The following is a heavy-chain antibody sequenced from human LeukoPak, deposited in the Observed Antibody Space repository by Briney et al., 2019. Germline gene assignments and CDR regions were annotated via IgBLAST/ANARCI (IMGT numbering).Heavy chain of an antibody. CDR2: INSDGSST. Sequence: GGSLRLSCAASGFTFSSYWMHWVRHTPGKGLVWVSRINSDGSSTVSADSVKGRFTISRDNAMNTPYLQMNSLRAEDTAVYYCARDLRSPSDTNIAIDYWGQGTLVTVSS. CDR3: ARDLRSPSDTNIAIDY. J-gene: IGHJ4*02. CDR1: GFTFSSYW. V-gene: IGHV3-74*01.